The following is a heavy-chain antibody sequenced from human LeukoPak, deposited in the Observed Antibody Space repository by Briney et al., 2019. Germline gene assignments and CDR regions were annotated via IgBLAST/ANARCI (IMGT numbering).Heavy chain of an antibody. D-gene: IGHD6-19*01. Sequence: VPSGKVSCKASGYTFTKYYIHWLRQAPGERLEWMGIMNPSSGRTSYSQKFQGRVTMTRDTSTNTVYMELSGLRSEDTAVYYCARDLGQAGGSGWPRYNWLDPWGQGTLVTVSS. CDR3: ARDLGQAGGSGWPRYNWLDP. V-gene: IGHV1-46*01. J-gene: IGHJ5*02. CDR1: GYTFTKYY. CDR2: MNPSSGRT.